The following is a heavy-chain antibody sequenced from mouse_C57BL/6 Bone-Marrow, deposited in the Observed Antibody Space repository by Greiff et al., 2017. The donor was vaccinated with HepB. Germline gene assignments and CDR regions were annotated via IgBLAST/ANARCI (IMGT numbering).Heavy chain of an antibody. CDR2: ISDGGSYT. CDR1: GFTFSSYA. J-gene: IGHJ1*03. V-gene: IGHV5-4*01. Sequence: EVHLVESGGGLVKPGGSLKLSCAASGFTFSSYAMSWVRQTPEKRLEWVATISDGGSYTYYPDNVKGRFTISRDNAKNNLYLQMSHLKSEDTAMYYCARGRYYGSSYYFDVWGTGTTVTVSS. CDR3: ARGRYYGSSYYFDV. D-gene: IGHD1-1*01.